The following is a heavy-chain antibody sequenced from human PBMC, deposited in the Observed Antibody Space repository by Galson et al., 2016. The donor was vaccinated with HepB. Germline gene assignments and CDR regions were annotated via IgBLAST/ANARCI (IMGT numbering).Heavy chain of an antibody. D-gene: IGHD4-11*01. CDR3: ARGGTTKNGFDF. J-gene: IGHJ3*01. CDR1: GGAINSGDYY. CDR2: IYGSGNT. V-gene: IGHV4-31*03. Sequence: TLSLTCTVSGGAINSGDYYWSWIRQHPGKGLEWIGYIYGSGNTYYNPPLNSRFTISQDTSKNQFALNVTSVTAADTAVYYCARGGTTKNGFDFWGQGTKVTVSS.